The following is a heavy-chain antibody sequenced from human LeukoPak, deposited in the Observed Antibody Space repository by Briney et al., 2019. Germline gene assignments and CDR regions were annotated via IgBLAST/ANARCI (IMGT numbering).Heavy chain of an antibody. CDR1: GYTFTGYY. J-gene: IGHJ6*03. V-gene: IGHV1-2*02. Sequence: ASVKVSCKASGYTFTGYYMHWVRQAPGQGLEWMGWINPHSGGTNYAQKFQGRVTMTRDTSISTAYMELSRLRSDDTAVYYCVRDLHYDLWSGSDYYYMDVGGKGTTVTVSS. D-gene: IGHD3-3*01. CDR2: INPHSGGT. CDR3: VRDLHYDLWSGSDYYYMDV.